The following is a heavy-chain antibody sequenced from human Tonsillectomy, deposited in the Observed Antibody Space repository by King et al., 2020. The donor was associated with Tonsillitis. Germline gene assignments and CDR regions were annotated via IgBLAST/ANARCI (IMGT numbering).Heavy chain of an antibody. D-gene: IGHD6-19*01. J-gene: IGHJ4*02. CDR2: IKSKYVGGTI. V-gene: IGHV3-15*01. CDR3: IVPDRSGWHPDH. CDR1: GFIFSNTW. Sequence: VQLVESGGGFVKPGGSLRLSCVGSGFIFSNTWMSWVRQAPGKGLEWVGRIKSKYVGGTIDYAAPVKGRFIISRDDSKNTLYLQMNSLKTEDTAVYTCIVPDRSGWHPDHWGQGTLVTVSS.